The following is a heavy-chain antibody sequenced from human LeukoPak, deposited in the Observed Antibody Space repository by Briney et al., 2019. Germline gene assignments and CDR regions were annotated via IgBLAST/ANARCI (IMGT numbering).Heavy chain of an antibody. D-gene: IGHD3-3*01. CDR1: GGSISSGRYY. J-gene: IGHJ4*02. Sequence: SQTLSLTCTVSGGSISSGRYYWSWIRQPAGKGLEWIGRIYTSGSTNYNPSLKSRVTISVDTSKNQFSLKLSSVTAADTAVYYCARVRRHYDFWSGHDYWGQGTLVTVSS. CDR2: IYTSGST. CDR3: ARVRRHYDFWSGHDY. V-gene: IGHV4-61*02.